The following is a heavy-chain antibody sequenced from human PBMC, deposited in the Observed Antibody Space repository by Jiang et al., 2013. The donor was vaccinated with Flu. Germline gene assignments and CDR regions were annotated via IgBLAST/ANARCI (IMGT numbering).Heavy chain of an antibody. Sequence: QLLESGGGLVQPGGSLRLSCAASGFTFSSYWMSWVRQAPGKGLEWVANIKQDGSEKYYVDSVKGRFTISRDNAKNSLYLQMNSLRAEDTAVYYCARSAGGKDYYYGMDVWGQGTTVTVSS. V-gene: IGHV3-7*03. D-gene: IGHD2-15*01. CDR1: GFTFSSYW. CDR2: IKQDGSEK. CDR3: ARSAGGKDYYYGMDV. J-gene: IGHJ6*02.